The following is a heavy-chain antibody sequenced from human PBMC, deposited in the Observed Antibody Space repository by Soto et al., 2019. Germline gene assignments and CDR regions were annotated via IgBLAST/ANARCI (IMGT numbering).Heavy chain of an antibody. CDR1: GFTISSYG. CDR2: IKQDGSEK. V-gene: IGHV3-7*05. Sequence: GGSLRLSYAAAGFTISSYGIRWVLQTPRKGLEWVANIKQDGSEKYYVDSVKGRFTISRDNAKNSLYLQMNSLRAEDTAVYYCARDYYDSSGYYLDSRYPPDGDYWGQGTLVTVSS. J-gene: IGHJ4*02. D-gene: IGHD3-22*01. CDR3: ARDYYDSSGYYLDSRYPPDGDY.